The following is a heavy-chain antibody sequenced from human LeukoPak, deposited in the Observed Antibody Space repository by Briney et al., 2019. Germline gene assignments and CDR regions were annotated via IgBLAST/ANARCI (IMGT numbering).Heavy chain of an antibody. J-gene: IGHJ5*02. CDR2: ISGSGAST. V-gene: IGHV3-23*01. CDR1: GFTFITYA. Sequence: PGGSLRLSCAASGFTFITYAMTWVRQAPGKGLEWVSSISGSGASTFYADSVKGRFTISRDNSKNTLYLQMNSLRVEDTAVYYCVKAQTTALIVGPWGQGALVTVSS. CDR3: VKAQTTALIVGP. D-gene: IGHD3-16*02.